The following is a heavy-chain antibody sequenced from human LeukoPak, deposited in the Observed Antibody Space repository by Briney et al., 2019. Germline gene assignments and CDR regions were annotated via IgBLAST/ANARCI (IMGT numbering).Heavy chain of an antibody. CDR3: ARRANYGSFSLGY. CDR1: GYRFTTYW. Sequence: GESLKISFKGSGYRFTTYWIAWVRQMPGKGLEWMGIIYLGDSDTRYSPSFQGQVTISVDKSISTAFLQWSSLEASDSAMFYCARRANYGSFSLGYWGQGTLVTVSS. J-gene: IGHJ4*02. V-gene: IGHV5-51*01. CDR2: IYLGDSDT. D-gene: IGHD3-10*01.